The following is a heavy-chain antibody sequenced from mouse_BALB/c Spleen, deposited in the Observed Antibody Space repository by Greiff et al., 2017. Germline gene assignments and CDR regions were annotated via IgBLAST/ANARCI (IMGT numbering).Heavy chain of an antibody. CDR2: INPSSGYT. Sequence: VQLQESAAELARPGASVKMSCKASGYTFTSYTMHWVKQRPGQGLEWIGYINPSSGYTEYNQKFKDKTTLTADKSSSTAYMQLSSLTSEDSAVYYCARSITTVVALYYYAMDYWGQGTSVTVSS. V-gene: IGHV1-4*02. D-gene: IGHD1-1*01. CDR1: GYTFTSYT. J-gene: IGHJ4*01. CDR3: ARSITTVVALYYYAMDY.